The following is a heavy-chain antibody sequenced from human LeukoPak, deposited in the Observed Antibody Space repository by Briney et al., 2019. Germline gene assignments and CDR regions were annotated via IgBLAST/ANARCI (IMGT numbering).Heavy chain of an antibody. CDR1: GGSISSGGYS. D-gene: IGHD6-19*01. V-gene: IGHV4-30-2*01. CDR3: ARVGRYSSGWYYFDY. Sequence: PSETLSLTCAVSGGSISSGGYSWSWIRQPPGKGLEWIGYIYHSGSTYYNPSLKSRVTISVDRSKNQFSLKLSSVTAADMAVYYCARVGRYSSGWYYFDYWGQGTLVTVSS. CDR2: IYHSGST. J-gene: IGHJ4*02.